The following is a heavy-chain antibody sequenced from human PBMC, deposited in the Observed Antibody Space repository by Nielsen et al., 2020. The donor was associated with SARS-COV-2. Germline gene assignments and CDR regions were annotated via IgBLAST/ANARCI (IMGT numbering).Heavy chain of an antibody. D-gene: IGHD5-24*01. Sequence: SLKISCAASGFTFDDYAMHWVRQAPGKGLEWVSGISWNSGSIGYADSVKGRFTISRDNAKNSLYLQMNSLRAEDTALYYCAKLPGEMAPFDYWGQGTLVTVSS. V-gene: IGHV3-9*01. J-gene: IGHJ4*02. CDR1: GFTFDDYA. CDR2: ISWNSGSI. CDR3: AKLPGEMAPFDY.